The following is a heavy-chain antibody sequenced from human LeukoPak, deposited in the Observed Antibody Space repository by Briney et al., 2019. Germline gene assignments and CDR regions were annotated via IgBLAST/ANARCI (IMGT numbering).Heavy chain of an antibody. CDR1: GGSISSYY. CDR2: IYYSGST. J-gene: IGHJ3*02. CDR3: ARHDYGGNSLSAFDI. D-gene: IGHD4-23*01. V-gene: IGHV4-59*01. Sequence: SETLSLTCTVSGGSISSYYWSWIRQPPGKGLEWIGYIYYSGSTNYNPSLKSRVTISVDTSKNQFSLKLSSVTAADTAAYYCARHDYGGNSLSAFDIWGQGTMVTVSS.